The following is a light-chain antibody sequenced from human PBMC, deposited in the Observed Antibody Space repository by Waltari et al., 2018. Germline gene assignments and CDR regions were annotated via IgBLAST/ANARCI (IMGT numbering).Light chain of an antibody. CDR1: SSDIGGYNL. J-gene: IGLJ2*01. CDR2: DFN. Sequence: QSALTQRDSVSGSPGQWITISCTGTSSDIGGYNLVSWYQQHPGNAPKLMIYDFNKRPSGVSNRFSGSKSGNTASLTISGLQTEDEADYYCCSYGGSFTWIFGGGTKLTVL. V-gene: IGLV2-23*02. CDR3: CSYGGSFTWI.